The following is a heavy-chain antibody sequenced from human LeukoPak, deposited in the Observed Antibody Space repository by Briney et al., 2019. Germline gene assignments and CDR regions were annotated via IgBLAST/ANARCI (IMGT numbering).Heavy chain of an antibody. CDR2: IIPIFGTA. V-gene: IGHV1-69*13. Sequence: SVKVSCKASGGTFSSYAISWVRLAPGQGLEWMGGIIPIFGTANYAQKFQGRVTITADESTSTACMELSSLRSEDTAVYYCARAPYSSGGSTNYYYYYYMDVWGKGTTVTVSS. CDR3: ARAPYSSGGSTNYYYYYYMDV. D-gene: IGHD6-19*01. J-gene: IGHJ6*03. CDR1: GGTFSSYA.